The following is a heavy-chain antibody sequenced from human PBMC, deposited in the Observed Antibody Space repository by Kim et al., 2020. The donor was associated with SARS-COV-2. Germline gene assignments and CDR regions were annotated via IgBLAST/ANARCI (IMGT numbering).Heavy chain of an antibody. CDR1: GGSISSYY. V-gene: IGHV4-59*01. J-gene: IGHJ4*02. Sequence: SETLSLTCTVSGGSISSYYWSWIRQPPGKGLEWIGYIYYSGSTNYNPSLKSRVTISVDTSKNQFSLKLSSVTAADTAVYYCARGGEWESLDYWGQGTLVTVSS. CDR3: ARGGEWESLDY. CDR2: IYYSGST. D-gene: IGHD1-26*01.